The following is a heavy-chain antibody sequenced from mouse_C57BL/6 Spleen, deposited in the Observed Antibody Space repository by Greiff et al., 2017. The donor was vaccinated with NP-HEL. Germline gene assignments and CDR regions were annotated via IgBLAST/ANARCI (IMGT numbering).Heavy chain of an antibody. V-gene: IGHV5-9*01. J-gene: IGHJ3*01. CDR3: ARRATIYDGYLSWLAY. Sequence: EVHLVESGGGLVKPGGSLKLSCAASGFTFSSYTMSWVRQTPEKRLEWVATISGGGGNTYYPERVKGRFTISRDNAENTLYLQMSSLRSEDTALYYCARRATIYDGYLSWLAYWGQGTLVTVSA. CDR1: GFTFSSYT. D-gene: IGHD2-3*01. CDR2: ISGGGGNT.